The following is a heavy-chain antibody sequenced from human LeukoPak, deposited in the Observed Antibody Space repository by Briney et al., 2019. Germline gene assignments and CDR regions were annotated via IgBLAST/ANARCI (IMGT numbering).Heavy chain of an antibody. J-gene: IGHJ4*02. Sequence: SETLSLTCTVCGGSISGSSYSWAWIRQPPGTGLEWIGSIYHSGSTYYNPSLKSRVTISVDTSKNQFSLKLSSVTAADTAVYYCARVCGVRGRGGADPYFDYWGQGTLVTVSS. CDR2: IYHSGST. CDR3: ARVCGVRGRGGADPYFDY. D-gene: IGHD3-10*01. V-gene: IGHV4-39*07. CDR1: GGSISGSSYS.